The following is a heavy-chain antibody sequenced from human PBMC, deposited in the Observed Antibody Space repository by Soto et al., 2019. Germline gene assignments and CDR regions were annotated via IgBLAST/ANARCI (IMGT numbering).Heavy chain of an antibody. CDR1: GFPFSSYG. CDR3: AKDRLVVVVAAAFDY. D-gene: IGHD2-15*01. Sequence: QVQLVESGGGVVQPGRSLRLSCAASGFPFSSYGMHWVRQAPGKGLGGVAVLSYDGSNKYYADSVKGRFTISRDNSKNTLYLQMNSLRAEDTAVYYCAKDRLVVVVAAAFDYWGQGTLVTVSS. J-gene: IGHJ4*02. V-gene: IGHV3-30*18. CDR2: LSYDGSNK.